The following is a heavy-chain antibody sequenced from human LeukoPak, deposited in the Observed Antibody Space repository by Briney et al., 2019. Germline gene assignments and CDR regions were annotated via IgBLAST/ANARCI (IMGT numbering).Heavy chain of an antibody. CDR2: IYYSGST. Sequence: SETLSLTCTVSGGSISSYYWSWIRQPPGKGLEWIGYIYYSGSTNYNPSLKSRVTISVDTSKNQYSLKLSSVTAADTAVYYCARGEDGSSWQRRLAYFDYWGQGTLVTVSS. D-gene: IGHD6-13*01. J-gene: IGHJ4*02. V-gene: IGHV4-59*01. CDR3: ARGEDGSSWQRRLAYFDY. CDR1: GGSISSYY.